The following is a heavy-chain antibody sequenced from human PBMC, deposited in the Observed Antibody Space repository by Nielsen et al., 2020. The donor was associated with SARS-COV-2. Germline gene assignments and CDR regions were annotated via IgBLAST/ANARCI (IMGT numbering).Heavy chain of an antibody. V-gene: IGHV3-23*01. CDR2: ISGSGGRT. D-gene: IGHD1-26*01. Sequence: GGSLRLSCAASGFTFDDYGMSWVRQAPGKGLEWVSAISGSGGRTYYADSVKGRFTISRDKSKNTLYLQMNSLRAEDTAVYYCARPSSGSYYDPFDYWGQGTLVTVSS. CDR1: GFTFDDYG. CDR3: ARPSSGSYYDPFDY. J-gene: IGHJ4*02.